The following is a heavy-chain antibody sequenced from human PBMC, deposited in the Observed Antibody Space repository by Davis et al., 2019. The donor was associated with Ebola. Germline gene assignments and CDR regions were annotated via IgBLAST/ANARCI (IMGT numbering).Heavy chain of an antibody. J-gene: IGHJ5*02. CDR2: INHSGST. CDR3: ARIRPRWYYDFWSGSNWFDP. D-gene: IGHD3-3*01. CDR1: GGSFSGYY. Sequence: MPSETLSLTCAVYGGSFSGYYWSWIRQPPGKELEWIGEINHSGSTNYNPSLKSRVTISVDTSKNQFSLKLSSVTAADTAVYYCARIRPRWYYDFWSGSNWFDPWGQGTLVTVSS. V-gene: IGHV4-34*01.